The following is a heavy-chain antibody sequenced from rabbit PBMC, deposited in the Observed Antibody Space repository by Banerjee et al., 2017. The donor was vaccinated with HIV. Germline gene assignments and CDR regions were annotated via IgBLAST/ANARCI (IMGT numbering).Heavy chain of an antibody. D-gene: IGHD4-1*01. CDR3: ARDRLAGYFFDL. J-gene: IGHJ4*01. CDR2: IYTGSGHT. Sequence: QSLEESGGDLVKPGASLTLTCTASGFSLSSGYDMCWVRQAPGKGLEWIACIYTGSGHTYYASWAKGRFTISKTSSTTVTLQMTSLTAADTATYFCARDRLAGYFFDLWGPGTLVTVS. V-gene: IGHV1S40*01. CDR1: GFSLSSGYD.